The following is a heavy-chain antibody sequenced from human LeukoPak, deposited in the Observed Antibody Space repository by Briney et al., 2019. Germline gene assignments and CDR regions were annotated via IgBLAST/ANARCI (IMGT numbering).Heavy chain of an antibody. CDR2: IDPSDSYT. Sequence: GASLMISCQGSGYSFTSYWISWVRQLPGKGLEWMGRIDPSDSYTNYSPSFQGHVTISADKSISTAYLQWSSLKASDTAMYYCARHNEQQLAEFDYWGQGTLVTVSS. D-gene: IGHD6-13*01. CDR1: GYSFTSYW. CDR3: ARHNEQQLAEFDY. J-gene: IGHJ4*02. V-gene: IGHV5-10-1*01.